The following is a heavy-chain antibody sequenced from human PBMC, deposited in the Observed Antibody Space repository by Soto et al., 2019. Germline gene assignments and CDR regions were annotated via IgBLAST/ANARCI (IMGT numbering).Heavy chain of an antibody. V-gene: IGHV4-31*03. Sequence: QVQLQESGPGLVKPSQTLSLTCTVSGGSISSGGYYWSWIRQHPGKGLEWIGYIYYSGSTYYNPSLKCRVTISVDTSKNQFSLELSSVTAADTGVYYCARATVSTRFLEWRYFEYWGRGTLVTVS. CDR3: ARATVSTRFLEWRYFEY. CDR1: GGSISSGGYY. D-gene: IGHD3-3*01. J-gene: IGHJ4*02. CDR2: IYYSGST.